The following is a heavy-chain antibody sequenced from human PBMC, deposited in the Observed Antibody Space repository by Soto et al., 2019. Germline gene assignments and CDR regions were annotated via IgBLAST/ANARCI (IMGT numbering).Heavy chain of an antibody. J-gene: IGHJ6*02. Sequence: EVQLVESGGTLVQPGGSLRLSCAASGFDASVNYMTWVRQATVKGLEWVSAINSGGNTFYADSVKGKFTISRDNSKNTLYLQMNSLRVEDTAMYYCVIENYYYGMDVWGQGTAVTVSS. CDR2: INSGGNT. CDR1: GFDASVNY. CDR3: VIENYYYGMDV. V-gene: IGHV3-66*01.